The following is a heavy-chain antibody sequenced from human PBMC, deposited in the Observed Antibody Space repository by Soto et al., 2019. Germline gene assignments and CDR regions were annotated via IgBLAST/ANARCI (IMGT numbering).Heavy chain of an antibody. CDR3: ARVVPEYGGNPVHFDY. D-gene: IGHD2-15*01. J-gene: IGHJ4*02. CDR1: GFTFSDYY. V-gene: IGHV3-11*06. CDR2: ISSSSSYT. Sequence: PGWSLRLSCAASGFTFSDYYMSWIRQAPGKGLEWVSYISSSSSYTNYADSVKGRFTISRDNAKNSLYLQMNSLRAEDTAVYYCARVVPEYGGNPVHFDYWGQGTLVTVSS.